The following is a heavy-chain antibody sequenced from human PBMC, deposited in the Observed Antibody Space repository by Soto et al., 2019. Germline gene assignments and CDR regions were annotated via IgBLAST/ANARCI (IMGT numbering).Heavy chain of an antibody. CDR3: ARAYDSSGYPFYYYYYGMDV. V-gene: IGHV3-30-3*01. Sequence: GGSLRLSCAASGFTFSSYAMHWVRQAPGKGLEWVAVISYDGSNKYYADSVKGRFTISRDNSKNTLYLQMNSLRAEDTAVYYCARAYDSSGYPFYYYYYGMDVWGQGTTVTVSS. CDR2: ISYDGSNK. D-gene: IGHD3-22*01. J-gene: IGHJ6*02. CDR1: GFTFSSYA.